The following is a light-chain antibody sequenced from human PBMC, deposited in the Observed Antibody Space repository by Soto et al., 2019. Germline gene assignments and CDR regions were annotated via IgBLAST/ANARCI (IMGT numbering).Light chain of an antibody. CDR1: QSVSSN. CDR3: QQYNNWPPWT. V-gene: IGKV3-15*01. J-gene: IGKJ1*01. Sequence: EIVMTQSPATLSVSPWERATLSCRASQSVSSNLAWYQQKPGQAPRPLIYGASTRATGIPARFSGSGSGTEFTLTISSLQSEDFAVYYCQQYNNWPPWTFGQGTKVDIK. CDR2: GAS.